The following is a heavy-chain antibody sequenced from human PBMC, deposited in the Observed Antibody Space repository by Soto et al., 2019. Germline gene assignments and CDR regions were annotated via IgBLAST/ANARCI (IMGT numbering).Heavy chain of an antibody. J-gene: IGHJ6*02. CDR2: ISYDGSNK. CDR3: AKWAGYCSSTSCRYKYYYGMDV. CDR1: GFTFSSYG. Sequence: GGSLRLSCAASGFTFSSYGMHWVRQAPGKGLEWVAVISYDGSNKYYADSVKGRFTISRDNSTNSMYLQMNSLRAQDTAVYYCAKWAGYCSSTSCRYKYYYGMDVRGQGTTVTVSS. V-gene: IGHV3-30*18. D-gene: IGHD2-2*01.